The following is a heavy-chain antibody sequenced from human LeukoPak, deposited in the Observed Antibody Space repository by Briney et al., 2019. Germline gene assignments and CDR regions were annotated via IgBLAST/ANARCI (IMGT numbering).Heavy chain of an antibody. V-gene: IGHV4-59*01. CDR2: IYYRGST. Sequence: SETLSLTCTVSGGSISNYYWSWIRQPPGKGLEWIGYIYYRGSTNYNPSLKSRVTISVDTSENQFSLKLSSVTAADTAVYYCARLYGGVDYWGQGTLVTVSS. J-gene: IGHJ4*02. D-gene: IGHD4-23*01. CDR1: GGSISNYY. CDR3: ARLYGGVDY.